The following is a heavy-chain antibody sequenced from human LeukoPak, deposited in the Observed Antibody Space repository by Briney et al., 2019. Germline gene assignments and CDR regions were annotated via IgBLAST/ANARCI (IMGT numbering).Heavy chain of an antibody. CDR1: GYTFTSYD. CDR2: MNPNSANT. D-gene: IGHD2-15*01. Sequence: ASVKVSCKASGYTFTSYDINWVRQAPGQGLEWMGWMNPNSANTGYAQNFQGRVTMTRNTSISTAYMELRNPRSEDTAVYYCASRRCSGGSCYPGYWGQGTLVTVSS. CDR3: ASRRCSGGSCYPGY. J-gene: IGHJ4*02. V-gene: IGHV1-8*01.